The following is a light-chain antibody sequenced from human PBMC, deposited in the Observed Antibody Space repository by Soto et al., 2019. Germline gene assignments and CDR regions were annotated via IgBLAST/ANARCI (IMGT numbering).Light chain of an antibody. Sequence: EVVMTQCPATLSVSPWERATLSFRASQSVSSNLAWYQQKPGQAPRLLIYGASTRAAGIPARFSGSRSGAEFTLTINSLQSEDFAVYYCQPYNNWPLTFGGGTKVDIK. CDR1: QSVSSN. CDR2: GAS. J-gene: IGKJ4*01. CDR3: QPYNNWPLT. V-gene: IGKV3-15*01.